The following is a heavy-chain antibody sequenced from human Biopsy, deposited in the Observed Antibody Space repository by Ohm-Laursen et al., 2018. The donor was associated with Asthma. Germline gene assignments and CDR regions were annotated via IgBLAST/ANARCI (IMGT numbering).Heavy chain of an antibody. J-gene: IGHJ5*02. CDR3: AREKVIESRGFQNWFDP. V-gene: IGHV3-33*01. CDR2: IYYAGSRK. D-gene: IGHD3-16*02. Sequence: SSLRLSCAASGFTFSRHALHWVRQAPGKGLEWVAGIYYAGSRKYYTESVKGRFTISRDNSKNRLYLEMASLRAEDTAVYYCAREKVIESRGFQNWFDPWGQGTLVHVSS. CDR1: GFTFSRHA.